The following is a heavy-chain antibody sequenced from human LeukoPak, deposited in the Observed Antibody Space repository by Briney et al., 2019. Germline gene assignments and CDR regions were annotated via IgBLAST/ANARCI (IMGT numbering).Heavy chain of an antibody. D-gene: IGHD6-13*01. CDR2: ISYDGSNK. CDR1: GFTFSSYA. J-gene: IGHJ3*02. Sequence: GGSLRLSCAASGFTFSSYAMHWVRQAPGKGLEWVAVISYDGSNKYYADSVKGRFTISRDNSKNTLYLQMNSLRAEDTAVYYCARDKVPGIAAADAFDIWGQGTMVTVSS. V-gene: IGHV3-30*04. CDR3: ARDKVPGIAAADAFDI.